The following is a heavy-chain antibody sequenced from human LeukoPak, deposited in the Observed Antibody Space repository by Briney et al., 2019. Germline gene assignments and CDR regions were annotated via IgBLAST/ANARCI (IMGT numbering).Heavy chain of an antibody. Sequence: ASVKVSCKASGYTFTDYYMHWVRQAPGQGLEWMGWINPNTGGTNYAQKFQGRVTITWDTSISTGYMELSTLRSDDTAAFYCARGTKPSFLKGVRTGDRGYFDYWGQGTLFTVSS. V-gene: IGHV1-2*02. J-gene: IGHJ4*02. CDR2: INPNTGGT. CDR1: GYTFTDYY. D-gene: IGHD7-27*01. CDR3: ARGTKPSFLKGVRTGDRGYFDY.